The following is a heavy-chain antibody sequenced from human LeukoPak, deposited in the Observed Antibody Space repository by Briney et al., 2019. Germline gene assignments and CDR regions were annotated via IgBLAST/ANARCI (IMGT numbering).Heavy chain of an antibody. J-gene: IGHJ4*02. Sequence: ASVKVSCKASGYTFTSYAMNWVRQAPGQGLEWMGWINTNTGNPTYAQGFTGRFVFSLDTSVSTAYLQISSLKAEDTAVYYCARDHYSTLWWWLVNYFDYWGQGTLVTVSS. CDR3: ARDHYSTLWWWLVNYFDY. V-gene: IGHV7-4-1*02. CDR2: INTNTGNP. D-gene: IGHD2-21*01. CDR1: GYTFTSYA.